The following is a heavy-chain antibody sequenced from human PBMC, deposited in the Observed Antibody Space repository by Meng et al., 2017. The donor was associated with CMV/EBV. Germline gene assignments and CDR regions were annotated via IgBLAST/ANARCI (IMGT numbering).Heavy chain of an antibody. CDR1: GFTFSSYE. Sequence: GESLKISCAASGFTFSSYEMNWVRQAPGKGLEWVSYISSSGSTIYYADSVKGRFTISRDNAKNSLYLQMNSLRAEDTALYYCARETYCSSTTCPLGDAFDVWGQGTVVTVSS. CDR2: ISSSGSTI. J-gene: IGHJ3*01. CDR3: ARETYCSSTTCPLGDAFDV. D-gene: IGHD2-2*01. V-gene: IGHV3-48*03.